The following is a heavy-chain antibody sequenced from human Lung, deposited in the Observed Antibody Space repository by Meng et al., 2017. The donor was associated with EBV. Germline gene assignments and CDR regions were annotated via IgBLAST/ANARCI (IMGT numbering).Heavy chain of an antibody. D-gene: IGHD1-26*01. CDR2: INVSGST. J-gene: IGHJ4*02. CDR3: ARSTFDY. Sequence: QVHLHQWGAGLLKASETLSLTCAAYCGSFSGSFSGYYWSWIRQAPGKGLEWIGEINVSGSTDYNPSLKSRLTISVDRSKSQFSLELSSVTAADTAVYYCARSTFDYWGQGTLVTVSS. CDR1: CGSFSGSFSGYY. V-gene: IGHV4-34*01.